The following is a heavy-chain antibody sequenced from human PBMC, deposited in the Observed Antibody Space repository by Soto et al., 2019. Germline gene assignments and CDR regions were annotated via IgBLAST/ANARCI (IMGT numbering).Heavy chain of an antibody. Sequence: AASVKVSCKASGYTFTSYGISWVRRAPGQGLEWMGWISAYNGNTNYAQKLQGRVTMTTDTSTSTAYMELRSLRSDDTAVYYCAREGRDYGDYYDYFDYWGQGTLVTVSS. V-gene: IGHV1-18*04. J-gene: IGHJ4*02. CDR3: AREGRDYGDYYDYFDY. D-gene: IGHD4-17*01. CDR2: ISAYNGNT. CDR1: GYTFTSYG.